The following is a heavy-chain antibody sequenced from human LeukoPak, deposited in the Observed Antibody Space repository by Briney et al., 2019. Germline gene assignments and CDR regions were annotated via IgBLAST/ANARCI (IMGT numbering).Heavy chain of an antibody. Sequence: SETLSLTCPVSGGSVSTNYWSWIRQSPEKGLEWIAYTSYSGTTDYNPSLKSRLMISIDASKNQFSLKLSSVTAADTAIYYCARHSHNQVAGGWFDPWGQGTLVTVSS. CDR2: TSYSGTT. V-gene: IGHV4-59*08. CDR3: ARHSHNQVAGGWFDP. D-gene: IGHD5-12*01. J-gene: IGHJ5*02. CDR1: GGSVSTNY.